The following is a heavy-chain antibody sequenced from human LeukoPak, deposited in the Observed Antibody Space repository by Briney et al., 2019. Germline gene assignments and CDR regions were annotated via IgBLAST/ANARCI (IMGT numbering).Heavy chain of an antibody. CDR2: IYYSGNT. CDR3: ARTAYYASGPQGWFDP. V-gene: IGHV4-28*01. CDR1: GYSISSNNW. J-gene: IGHJ5*02. Sequence: SDTLSLTCPVSGYSISSNNWRGWIRQSPGKRMAWIGYIYYSGNTYYNPSLKIRVTISGDTSKNQFSLKLSSVTAVDTAVYYCARTAYYASGPQGWFDPWAQGALVTVSS. D-gene: IGHD3-10*01.